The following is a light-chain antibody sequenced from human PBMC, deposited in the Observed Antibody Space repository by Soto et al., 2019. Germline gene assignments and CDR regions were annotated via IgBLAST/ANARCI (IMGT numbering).Light chain of an antibody. Sequence: QSALTQPRSVSGSPGQSVTISCTGTSSDVGAYNYVSWYQQHPGKAPKLMIYDVTKRPSGVPDRFSGSKSGNPASLTISGLQAEDEAEYSCCSYAGTYTLFGGGTKLTVL. CDR2: DVT. CDR1: SSDVGAYNY. CDR3: CSYAGTYTL. J-gene: IGLJ2*01. V-gene: IGLV2-11*01.